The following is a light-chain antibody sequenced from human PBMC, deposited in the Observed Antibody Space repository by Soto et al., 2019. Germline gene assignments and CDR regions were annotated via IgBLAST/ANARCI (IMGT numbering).Light chain of an antibody. CDR3: CSYISGTTRV. J-gene: IGLJ3*02. V-gene: IGLV2-14*01. CDR1: NSDIGGYNY. Sequence: QSVLTQPASVSGSPGQSITISCTGTNSDIGGYNYVSWYQQHPGKAPKVIIYEVSNRPSGVSNRFSGSKSGNTASLTISGLQTEDEADYYCCSYISGTTRVFGGGTQLTVL. CDR2: EVS.